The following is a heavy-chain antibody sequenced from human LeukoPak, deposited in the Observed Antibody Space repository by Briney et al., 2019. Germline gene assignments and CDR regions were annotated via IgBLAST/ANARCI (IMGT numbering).Heavy chain of an antibody. V-gene: IGHV3-30*18. J-gene: IGHJ4*02. CDR2: ISYDGSNE. CDR3: AKAHLATTIMIKLDS. D-gene: IGHD5-12*01. CDR1: GFSFSNAW. Sequence: PGGSLRLSCATSGFSFSNAWMNWVRQSPGKGPEWVAVISYDGSNEYYVDSVKGRFTISRDNSKNTLYLQMNGLRAEDTAIYYCAKAHLATTIMIKLDSWGQGTLVTVSS.